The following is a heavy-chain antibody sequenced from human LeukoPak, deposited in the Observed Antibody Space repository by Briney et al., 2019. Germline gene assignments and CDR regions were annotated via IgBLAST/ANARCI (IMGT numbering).Heavy chain of an antibody. Sequence: PGGSLRLSCAASGFTFSSYWMHWVRQAPGKGLVWVSRINSDGSSTNYADSVKGRFTISRDNAKNTLYLQMNSLRAEDTAVYYCAREGGQYQLLGFLDYWGQGTLVTVSS. CDR1: GFTFSSYW. J-gene: IGHJ4*02. CDR3: AREGGQYQLLGFLDY. V-gene: IGHV3-74*01. CDR2: INSDGSST. D-gene: IGHD2-2*01.